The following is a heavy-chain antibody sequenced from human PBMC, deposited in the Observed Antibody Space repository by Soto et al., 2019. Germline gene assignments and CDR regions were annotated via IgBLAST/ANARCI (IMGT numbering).Heavy chain of an antibody. Sequence: GGSLRLSCVASGFTFSNYYMSWIRQAPGKGLEWVSYISSSSSYTNYADSVKGRFTISRDNAKNSLYLQMNSLRAEDTAVYYCARGPPLPGGHDYYFDYWGQGTLVTVSS. J-gene: IGHJ4*02. V-gene: IGHV3-11*05. CDR2: ISSSSSYT. CDR3: ARGPPLPGGHDYYFDY. D-gene: IGHD1-1*01. CDR1: GFTFSNYY.